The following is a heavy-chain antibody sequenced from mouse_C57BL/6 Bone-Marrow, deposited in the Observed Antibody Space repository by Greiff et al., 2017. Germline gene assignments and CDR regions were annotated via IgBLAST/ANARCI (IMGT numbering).Heavy chain of an antibody. D-gene: IGHD2-5*01. Sequence: EVQLVESGGGLVQPGGSLSLSCAASGFTFTDYYMSWVRQPPGKALEWLGFIRNKANGYTTEYSASVKGRFTISRDNSQSILYLQMNALRAEDSATYYCERLYYSNYDYAMDYWGQGTSVTASS. J-gene: IGHJ4*01. CDR1: GFTFTDYY. CDR3: ERLYYSNYDYAMDY. CDR2: IRNKANGYTT. V-gene: IGHV7-3*01.